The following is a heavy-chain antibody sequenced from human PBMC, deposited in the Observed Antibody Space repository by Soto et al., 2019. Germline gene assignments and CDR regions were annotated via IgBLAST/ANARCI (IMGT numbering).Heavy chain of an antibody. J-gene: IGHJ4*02. CDR3: ARDRGYTGYDFAY. Sequence: EVQLVESGGGLVHPGGSLRLSCAASGFTFSRYAMTWIRQAPGKGLEWVSYINHDSGTIYYAGSVKGRFTISRDNANNLLSLQMNRLSAADTGVYECARDRGYTGYDFAYWGQGTLVTVSS. V-gene: IGHV3-48*01. CDR1: GFTFSRYA. D-gene: IGHD5-12*01. CDR2: INHDSGTI.